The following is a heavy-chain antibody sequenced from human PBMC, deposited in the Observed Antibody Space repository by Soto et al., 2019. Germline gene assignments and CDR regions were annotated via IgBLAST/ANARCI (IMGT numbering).Heavy chain of an antibody. Sequence: EVQLLESGGGLVQPGGSLRLSCAASGFTFSSYAMSWVRQAPGKGLEWVSAISGSGGSTYYADSVKGRFTISRDNSRNTLYLQMNSLRAEDTAVDYCAKAPGGYCSGGSCYDFDYWGQGTLVTVCS. V-gene: IGHV3-23*01. J-gene: IGHJ4*02. CDR3: AKAPGGYCSGGSCYDFDY. CDR1: GFTFSSYA. CDR2: ISGSGGST. D-gene: IGHD2-15*01.